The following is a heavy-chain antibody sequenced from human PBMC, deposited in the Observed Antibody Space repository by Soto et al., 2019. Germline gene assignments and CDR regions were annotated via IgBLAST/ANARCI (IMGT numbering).Heavy chain of an antibody. J-gene: IGHJ6*02. V-gene: IGHV1-69*01. D-gene: IGHD3-22*01. CDR2: IIPIFGTS. Sequence: ASVKVSCKASGGTFSSYAISWVRQAPGQGLEWMGGIIPIFGTSNYAQKFQGRVTITADESTSTAYMELSSLRSEDTAVYYCARVGYYYDSSGYYYPKRNRQNSYYYYGMDVWGQWTTVTVSS. CDR3: ARVGYYYDSSGYYYPKRNRQNSYYYYGMDV. CDR1: GGTFSSYA.